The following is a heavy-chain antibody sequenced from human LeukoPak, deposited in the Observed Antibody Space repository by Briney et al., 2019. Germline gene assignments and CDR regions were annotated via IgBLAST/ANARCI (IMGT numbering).Heavy chain of an antibody. V-gene: IGHV3-74*01. CDR2: INSDGSTT. J-gene: IGHJ4*02. D-gene: IGHD2-15*01. Sequence: PGGSLRLSCAASGFTFSSYSMSWVRQSPGKGLVWVSRINSDGSTTTYADSVRGRFTISRDNAKNTLYLQMNSLRAEDTAVYYCARGDMPDYWGQGTLVTVSS. CDR1: GFTFSSYS. CDR3: ARGDMPDY.